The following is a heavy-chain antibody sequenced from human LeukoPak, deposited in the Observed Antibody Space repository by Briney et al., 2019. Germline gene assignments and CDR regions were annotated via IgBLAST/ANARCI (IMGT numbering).Heavy chain of an antibody. CDR2: IWYDGSNK. V-gene: IGHV3-33*01. CDR3: ARDSTAAVVFTGGFDC. Sequence: GRSLRLSCAASGFTFSSHGMHWVRQAPGKGLEWVAVIWYDGSNKNYADSVKGRFTISRDNSKNTVYLQMNSLRDEDTAVYHCARDSTAAVVFTGGFDCWGQGTLVTVSS. J-gene: IGHJ4*02. D-gene: IGHD3-22*01. CDR1: GFTFSSHG.